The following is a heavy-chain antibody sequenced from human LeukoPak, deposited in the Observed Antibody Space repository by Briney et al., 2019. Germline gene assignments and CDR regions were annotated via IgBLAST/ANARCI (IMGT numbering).Heavy chain of an antibody. CDR3: ARETYYYDSSGYYLARYFDY. D-gene: IGHD3-22*01. CDR2: ISSSSSYI. J-gene: IGHJ4*02. Sequence: GGSLRLSCAASGFTFSSYSMNWVRQAPGKGLEWVSSISSSSSYIYYADSVKGRFTISRDNAKKSMYLQMNSLRAEDTAVYYCARETYYYDSSGYYLARYFDYWGQGTLVTVSS. V-gene: IGHV3-21*01. CDR1: GFTFSSYS.